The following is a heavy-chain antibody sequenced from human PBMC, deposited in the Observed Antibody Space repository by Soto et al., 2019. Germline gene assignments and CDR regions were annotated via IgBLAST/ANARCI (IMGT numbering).Heavy chain of an antibody. Sequence: SETXSLTCTVSGGSISSYSWSWIRQPPGEGLEWIGCIYYSGSTNYNPSLKSRVTISVDTSKNQVSLKLSSVTAADTAVYYCARFRYSGTYFFDYWGQGTLVTVSS. V-gene: IGHV4-59*01. CDR2: IYYSGST. D-gene: IGHD1-26*01. J-gene: IGHJ4*02. CDR1: GGSISSYS. CDR3: ARFRYSGTYFFDY.